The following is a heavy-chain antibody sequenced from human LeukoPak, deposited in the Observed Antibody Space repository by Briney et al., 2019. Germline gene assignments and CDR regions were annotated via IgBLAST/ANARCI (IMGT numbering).Heavy chain of an antibody. Sequence: PGGSLRLSCAASGFTFSSYAMSWVRQAPGKGLEWVAVISYDGSNKYYADSVKGRFTISRDNSKNTLYLQMNSLRAEDTAVYYCAKDKSGAYFDYWGQGTLVTVSS. CDR2: ISYDGSNK. V-gene: IGHV3-30*18. D-gene: IGHD3-10*01. CDR1: GFTFSSYA. J-gene: IGHJ4*02. CDR3: AKDKSGAYFDY.